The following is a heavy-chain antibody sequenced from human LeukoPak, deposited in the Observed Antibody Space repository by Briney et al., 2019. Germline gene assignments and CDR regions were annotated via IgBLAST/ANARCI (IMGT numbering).Heavy chain of an antibody. Sequence: SVKVSCKASGGTFSSYAISWVRQAPGQGLEWMGGIIPIFGTANYAQKFQGRVTITAGKSTSTAYMELSSLRSEDTAVYYCASVAAYCGGDCFPQRYFDLWGRGTLVTVSS. CDR3: ASVAAYCGGDCFPQRYFDL. CDR2: IIPIFGTA. V-gene: IGHV1-69*06. CDR1: GGTFSSYA. D-gene: IGHD2-21*02. J-gene: IGHJ2*01.